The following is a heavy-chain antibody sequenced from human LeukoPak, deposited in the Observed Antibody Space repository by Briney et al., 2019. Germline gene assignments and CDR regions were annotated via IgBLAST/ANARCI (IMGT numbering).Heavy chain of an antibody. D-gene: IGHD1-20*01. Sequence: ASVKVSCKASGYTFTNYTLNWVRQAPGQGLEWMGWINTNTGNPTYAQGFTGRFVFSLDTSVSTAYLQISSLKAEDTAVYYCARDYNYGPYLCDYWGQGTLVTVSS. CDR3: ARDYNYGPYLCDY. CDR1: GYTFTNYT. CDR2: INTNTGNP. J-gene: IGHJ4*02. V-gene: IGHV7-4-1*02.